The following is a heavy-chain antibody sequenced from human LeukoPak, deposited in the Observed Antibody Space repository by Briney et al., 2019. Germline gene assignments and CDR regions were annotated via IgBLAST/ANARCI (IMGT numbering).Heavy chain of an antibody. V-gene: IGHV3-23*01. J-gene: IGHJ4*02. CDR2: ISGSGGSK. Sequence: PGGSLRLSCAASGFTFSSYAMNWVRQAPGKGLEWVSLISGSGGSKYYADSVKGRFIISRDNSKNTLYLQMNNLRGEDTAVYYCAKDACSATSCYEDYWGQGTLVTVSS. D-gene: IGHD2-2*01. CDR3: AKDACSATSCYEDY. CDR1: GFTFSSYA.